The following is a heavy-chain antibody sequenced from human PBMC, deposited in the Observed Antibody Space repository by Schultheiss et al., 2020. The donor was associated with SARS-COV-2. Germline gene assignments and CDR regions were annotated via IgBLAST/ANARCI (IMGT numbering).Heavy chain of an antibody. CDR3: ARGTHIAVAGDCDY. CDR1: GGSISSGGYY. Sequence: SETLSLTCTVSGGSISSGGYYWSWIRQPPGKGLEWIGYIYYTGSTNYNPSLKSRVTISVDTSKNQFSLKLSSVTAADTAVYYCARGTHIAVAGDCDYWGQGTLVTVSS. D-gene: IGHD6-19*01. CDR2: IYYTGST. J-gene: IGHJ4*02. V-gene: IGHV4-61*08.